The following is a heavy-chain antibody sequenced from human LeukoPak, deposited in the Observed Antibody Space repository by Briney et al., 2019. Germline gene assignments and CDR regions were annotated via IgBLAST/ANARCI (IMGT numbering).Heavy chain of an antibody. V-gene: IGHV3-30*18. CDR3: AKDFRSIAARGIFDY. CDR2: ISYDGSNE. CDR1: GFTFSSYG. Sequence: GGSLRLSCAASGFTFSSYGMHWVRQAPGKGLEWVAVISYDGSNEYYADSVKGRFTISRDNSKNTLYLQMNSLRAEDTAVYYCAKDFRSIAARGIFDYWGQGTLVTVSS. D-gene: IGHD6-6*01. J-gene: IGHJ4*02.